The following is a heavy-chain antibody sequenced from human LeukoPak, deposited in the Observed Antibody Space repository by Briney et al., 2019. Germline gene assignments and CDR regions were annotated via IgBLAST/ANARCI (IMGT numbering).Heavy chain of an antibody. V-gene: IGHV3-9*01. J-gene: IGHJ4*02. CDR1: GFTFDDYA. CDR2: ISWNSGSI. D-gene: IGHD3-22*01. CDR3: AKDYYYESSGYFDY. Sequence: PGRSLRLSCAASGFTFDDYAMHWVRQAPGKGLEWVSGISWNSGSIGYADSVKGRFTISRDNAKNSLYLQMNSLRAEDTALYYCAKDYYYESSGYFDYWGQGTLVTVSS.